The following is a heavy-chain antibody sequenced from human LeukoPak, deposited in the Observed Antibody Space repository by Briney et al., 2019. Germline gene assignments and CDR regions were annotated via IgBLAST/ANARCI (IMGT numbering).Heavy chain of an antibody. Sequence: PGRPLRLSCAASGFIFDDYAMHWVRQAPGKGLEWVSSISWNSETKGYVDSVKGRFTISRDNANNSVYLQMNSLRVEDTALYYCVKDIDSLLGIYSSGRFDYWGHGTLVTVSS. V-gene: IGHV3-9*01. CDR3: VKDIDSLLGIYSSGRFDY. CDR2: ISWNSETK. CDR1: GFIFDDYA. D-gene: IGHD3-22*01. J-gene: IGHJ4*01.